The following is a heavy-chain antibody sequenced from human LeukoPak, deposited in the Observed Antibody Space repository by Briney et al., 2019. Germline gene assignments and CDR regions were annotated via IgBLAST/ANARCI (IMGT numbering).Heavy chain of an antibody. CDR3: AKELEYFQH. V-gene: IGHV3-23*01. CDR1: GFTFSSYA. Sequence: GGSLRLSCAASGFTFSSYAMSWVRQAPGKGLEWVSAISGSGGSTYYAVSVKGRFTISRDNGKNSLYLQMNSLRPEDTALYYCAKELEYFQHWGQGTLVTVSS. CDR2: ISGSGGST. J-gene: IGHJ1*01.